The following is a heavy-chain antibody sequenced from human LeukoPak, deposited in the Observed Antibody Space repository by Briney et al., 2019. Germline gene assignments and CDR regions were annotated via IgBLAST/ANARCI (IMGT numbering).Heavy chain of an antibody. CDR1: GFTFSKYW. V-gene: IGHV3-7*03. CDR3: ARQYISSRDWYFDL. CDR2: INQDGSEK. D-gene: IGHD6-13*01. Sequence: GGSLRLSCAASGFTFSKYWMNWVRQAPGKGLEWVANINQDGSEKHYVDSVKGRFTISRDNAKNSLFLQMNSLRAEDTAVYYCARQYISSRDWYFDLWGRGTLVTVSS. J-gene: IGHJ2*01.